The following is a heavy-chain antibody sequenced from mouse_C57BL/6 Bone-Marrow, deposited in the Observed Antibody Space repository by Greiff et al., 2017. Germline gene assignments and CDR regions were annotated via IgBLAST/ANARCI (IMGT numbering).Heavy chain of an antibody. J-gene: IGHJ3*01. Sequence: EVKLVESGGGLVQPGGSLKLSCAASGIDFSRYWMSWVRRAPGKGLEWIGEISPDSSTIYYAPSVKDKFIISRDKAKNTLYLQMSRVRSEDTALYYCARPGGYDGTPWFAYWGQGTLVTVSA. D-gene: IGHD2-2*01. CDR1: GIDFSRYW. CDR2: ISPDSSTI. CDR3: ARPGGYDGTPWFAY. V-gene: IGHV4-1*01.